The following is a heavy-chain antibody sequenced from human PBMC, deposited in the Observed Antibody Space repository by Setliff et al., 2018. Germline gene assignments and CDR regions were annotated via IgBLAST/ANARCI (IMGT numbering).Heavy chain of an antibody. Sequence: GGSLRLSCAASGFTFSSYGMHWVRQAPGKGLEWVAFIRYDGSNKYYADSLKGRFTISRDNSKNTLYLQMNSLKTEDTAVYYCTTDPSPTFGGVLGAAFDLWGQGTMVTVSS. CDR3: TTDPSPTFGGVLGAAFDL. V-gene: IGHV3-30*02. CDR1: GFTFSSYG. J-gene: IGHJ3*01. CDR2: IRYDGSNK. D-gene: IGHD3-16*01.